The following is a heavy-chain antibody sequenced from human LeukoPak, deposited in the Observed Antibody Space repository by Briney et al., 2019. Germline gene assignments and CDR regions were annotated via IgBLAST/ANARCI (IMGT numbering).Heavy chain of an antibody. CDR1: GYTFTGYY. V-gene: IGHV1-2*02. CDR3: ATPSGYSSGWYSYYYGMDV. Sequence: GASVKVSCKASGYTFTGYYMHWVRQAPGQGLEWMGGINPNSGGTNYAQKFQGRVTMTRDTSISTAYMELSRLRSDDTAVYYCATPSGYSSGWYSYYYGMDVWGQGTTVTVSS. J-gene: IGHJ6*02. CDR2: INPNSGGT. D-gene: IGHD6-19*01.